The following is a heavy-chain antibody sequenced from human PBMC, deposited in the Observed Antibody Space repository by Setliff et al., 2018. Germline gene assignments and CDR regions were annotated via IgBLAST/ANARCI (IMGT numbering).Heavy chain of an antibody. V-gene: IGHV4-59*11. J-gene: IGHJ4*02. CDR1: GGSISSHY. D-gene: IGHD5-12*01. CDR3: ARGGTFRYFDY. Sequence: SETLSLTCTVSGGSISSHYWSWIRQPPGKGLEWIAYTHYSGSADYNPSLKSRVSVSIDTSKSQLSLKLSSVTAADTAVYYCARGGTFRYFDYWGQGTPVTSPQ. CDR2: THYSGSA.